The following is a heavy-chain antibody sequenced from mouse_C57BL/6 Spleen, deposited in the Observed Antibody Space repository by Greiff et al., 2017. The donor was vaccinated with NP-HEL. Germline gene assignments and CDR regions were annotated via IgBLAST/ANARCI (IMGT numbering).Heavy chain of an antibody. Sequence: VKLVESGPGLVAPSQSLSITCTVSGFSLTSYGVSWVRQPPGKGLEWLGVIWGDGSTNYHSALISRLSISKDNSKSQVFLKLNSLHTDDTATYYCANDGVSKGFAYWGQGTLVTVSA. CDR2: IWGDGST. CDR3: ANDGVSKGFAY. CDR1: GFSLTSYG. V-gene: IGHV2-3*01. J-gene: IGHJ3*01.